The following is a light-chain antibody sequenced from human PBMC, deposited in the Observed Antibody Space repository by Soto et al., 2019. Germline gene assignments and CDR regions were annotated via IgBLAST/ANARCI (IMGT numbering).Light chain of an antibody. J-gene: IGKJ4*01. V-gene: IGKV3-20*01. CDR2: GAS. CDR3: QQYAASPLT. CDR1: QSVASNY. Sequence: EIVLTQSPGTLSLSLGDRATLSCWASQSVASNYLAWYQQRPGQAPRLLIYGASTRATGVPDRFSGSGSGTDFTFTISRLEPEDFAVYFCQQYAASPLTFGGGTKVEIK.